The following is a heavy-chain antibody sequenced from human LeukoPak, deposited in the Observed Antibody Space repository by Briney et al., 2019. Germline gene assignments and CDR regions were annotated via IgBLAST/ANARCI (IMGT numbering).Heavy chain of an antibody. CDR3: ATTYYYDSSGWEAFDI. CDR2: ISYDGSNK. J-gene: IGHJ3*02. V-gene: IGHV3-30*03. CDR1: GFTFSSYS. Sequence: GGSLRLSCAASGFTFSSYSMNWVRQAPGKGLEWVAVISYDGSNKYYADSVKGRFTISRDNSKNTLYLQMNSLRAEDTAVYYCATTYYYDSSGWEAFDIWGQGTMVTVSS. D-gene: IGHD3-22*01.